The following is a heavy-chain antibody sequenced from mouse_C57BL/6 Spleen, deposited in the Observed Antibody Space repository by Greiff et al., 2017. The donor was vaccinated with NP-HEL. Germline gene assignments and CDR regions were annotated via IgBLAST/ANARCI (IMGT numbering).Heavy chain of an antibody. V-gene: IGHV1-82*01. CDR3: ARNLIYYYGRDYAMDY. CDR2: IYPGDGDT. J-gene: IGHJ4*01. D-gene: IGHD1-1*01. CDR1: GYAFSSSW. Sequence: VKLQESGPELVKPGASVKISCKASGYAFSSSWMNWVKQRPGKGLEWIGRIYPGDGDTNYNGKFKGKATLTADKSSSTAYMQLSSLTSEDSAVYFCARNLIYYYGRDYAMDYWGQGTSVTVSS.